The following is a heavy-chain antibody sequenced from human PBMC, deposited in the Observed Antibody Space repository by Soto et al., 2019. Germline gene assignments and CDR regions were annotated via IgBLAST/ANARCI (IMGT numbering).Heavy chain of an antibody. Sequence: SAVKVSFKASDDTFACIVGTWVRQALGQGLEWMGWISPWKGNTNYAQSFQGRVTMTTDTSTSTAYMELRSLTSDDTAVYYCARDLDPSGSYYTDYWGPGTLVT. CDR3: ARDLDPSGSYYTDY. J-gene: IGHJ4*02. D-gene: IGHD3-10*01. CDR2: ISPWKGNT. CDR1: DDTFACIV. V-gene: IGHV1-18*01.